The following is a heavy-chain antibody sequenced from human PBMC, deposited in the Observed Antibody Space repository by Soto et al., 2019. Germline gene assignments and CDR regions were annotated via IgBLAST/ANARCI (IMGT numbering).Heavy chain of an antibody. CDR3: ASLGNLYYFDY. D-gene: IGHD3-16*01. CDR2: IYHSGST. V-gene: IGHV4-4*02. Sequence: SETLSLTCAVSGGSIGSSNWWSWVRQPPGKGLEWIGEIYHSGSTNYNPSLKSRFTISVDKSKNQFSLKLSSVTAADTAVYYCASLGNLYYFDYWGQGTLVTVSS. J-gene: IGHJ4*02. CDR1: GGSIGSSNW.